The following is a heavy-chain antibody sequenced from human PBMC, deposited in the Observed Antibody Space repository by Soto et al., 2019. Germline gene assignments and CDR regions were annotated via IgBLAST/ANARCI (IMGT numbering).Heavy chain of an antibody. D-gene: IGHD6-13*01. J-gene: IGHJ6*02. CDR1: GYSFTSQW. CDR2: IYPGDSDT. V-gene: IGHV5-51*01. CDR3: ARHRPAAAAFMDA. Sequence: GESLKISCKGSGYSFTSQWIGWVRQMPGKGLEWMGIIYPGDSDTRYSPSFQGQVTISADKSISTAYLQWSSLKASDTAMYYCARHRPAAAAFMDAWGQGTPVTGSS.